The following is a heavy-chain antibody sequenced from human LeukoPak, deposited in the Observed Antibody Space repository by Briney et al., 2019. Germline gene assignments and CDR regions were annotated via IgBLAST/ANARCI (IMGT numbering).Heavy chain of an antibody. CDR3: ARGSRSGWPIH. CDR1: GDTIRSYY. CDR2: MYTGGST. D-gene: IGHD6-25*01. V-gene: IGHV4-4*07. Sequence: SETLSLTCTVSGDTIRSYYWSWIRQPAGKGLEWIGRMYTGGSTNYNPSLKSRVTMSGDTSKNQVSLRLTSVTAADTAVYYRARGSRSGWPIHWGQGTLVTVSS. J-gene: IGHJ4*02.